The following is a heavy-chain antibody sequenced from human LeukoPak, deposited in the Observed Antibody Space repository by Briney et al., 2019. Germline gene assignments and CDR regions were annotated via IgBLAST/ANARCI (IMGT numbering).Heavy chain of an antibody. CDR2: IYYSGST. V-gene: IGHV4-59*01. D-gene: IGHD3-10*01. Sequence: PSETLSLTCTVSGGSISSYYWSWIRQPPGKGLEWIGYIYYSGSTDYNPSLESRVTISVDTSKNQFSLKLSSVTAADTAVYYCARDIGYMDVWGKGTTVTVSS. J-gene: IGHJ6*03. CDR3: ARDIGYMDV. CDR1: GGSISSYY.